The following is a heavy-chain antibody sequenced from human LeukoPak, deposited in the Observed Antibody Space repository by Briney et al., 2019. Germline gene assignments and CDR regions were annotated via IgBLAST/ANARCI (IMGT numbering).Heavy chain of an antibody. V-gene: IGHV1-2*02. CDR2: INPNSGGT. D-gene: IGHD1-26*01. J-gene: IGHJ6*03. CDR3: ARVGRRGADYYYCIDV. Sequence: ASVKVSCKASGYTFTCYYMHWVRQAPGQGLEGMGWINPNSGGTNYAQKFQGRVTMTRDTSISTAYMELSRLSSDDTAVYYCARVGRRGADYYYCIDVWGKGTTVTVSS. CDR1: GYTFTCYY.